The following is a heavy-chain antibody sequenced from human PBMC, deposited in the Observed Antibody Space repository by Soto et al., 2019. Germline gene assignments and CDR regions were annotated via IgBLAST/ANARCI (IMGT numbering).Heavy chain of an antibody. CDR2: IYSAGST. J-gene: IGHJ4*02. D-gene: IGHD6-19*01. CDR3: AREDESRGLFFDY. V-gene: IGHV3-66*01. CDR1: GFTVSSNY. Sequence: SGGSLRLSCAASGFTVSSNYMSWVRQAPGKGLEWVSVIYSAGSTYYADSVKGRFTISRDNSKNTLYLQMNSLRAEDTAVYYCAREDESRGLFFDYWGQGTLVTVSS.